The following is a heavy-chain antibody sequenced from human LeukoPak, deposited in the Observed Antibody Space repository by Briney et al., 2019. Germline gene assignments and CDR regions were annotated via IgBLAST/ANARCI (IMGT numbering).Heavy chain of an antibody. CDR1: GFIFSSYG. CDR3: ARVQAKDGSYFDY. CDR2: ISYDAKSS. V-gene: IGHV3-30*19. D-gene: IGHD1-26*01. J-gene: IGHJ4*02. Sequence: GGSLRLSCAASGFIFSSYGMHWVRQVPGKGLEWVAVISYDAKSSYHVDSVKGRFTISRDNSKNTLYLQMNSLRAEDTAVYYCARVQAKDGSYFDYWGQGTLVTVSS.